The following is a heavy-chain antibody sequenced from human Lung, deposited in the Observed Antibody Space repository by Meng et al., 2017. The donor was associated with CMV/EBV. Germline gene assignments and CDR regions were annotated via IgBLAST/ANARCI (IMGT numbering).Heavy chain of an antibody. CDR3: ARGSSSSWYEGSYYFDY. CDR1: GFTFSSYS. V-gene: IGHV3-21*01. J-gene: IGHJ4*02. Sequence: ESXKISXAASGFTFSSYSMNWVRQAPGKGLEWVSSISSSSSYIYYADSVKGRFTISRDNAKNSLYLQMNSLRAEDTAVYYCARGSSSSWYEGSYYFDYWGQGXLVTVSS. CDR2: ISSSSSYI. D-gene: IGHD6-13*01.